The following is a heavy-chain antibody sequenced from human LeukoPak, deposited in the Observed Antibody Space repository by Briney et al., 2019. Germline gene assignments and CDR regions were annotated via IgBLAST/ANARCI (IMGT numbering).Heavy chain of an antibody. CDR2: ISGSGGST. D-gene: IGHD3-3*01. CDR1: GFTFSSYA. CDR3: AKIVLRLLEWPLDY. Sequence: GGSLRLSCAASGFTFSSYAMSWVRQAPGKGLEWVSAISGSGGSTYYADSVKGRFTISRDNSKNTLYLQMNSLRAEDTAVYYCAKIVLRLLEWPLDYWGQGTLVTVSS. J-gene: IGHJ4*02. V-gene: IGHV3-23*01.